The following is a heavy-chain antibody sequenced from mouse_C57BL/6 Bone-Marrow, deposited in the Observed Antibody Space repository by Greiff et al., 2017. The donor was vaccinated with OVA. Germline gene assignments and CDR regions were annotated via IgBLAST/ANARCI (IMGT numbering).Heavy chain of an antibody. CDR3: TSYYGSSPFDY. D-gene: IGHD1-1*01. CDR2: ISSGGDYI. CDR1: GFTFSSYA. Sequence: EVQGVESGEGLVKPGGSLKLSCAASGFTFSSYAMSWVRQTPEKRLEWVAYISSGGDYIYYADTVKGRFTISRDNARNTLYLQMSSLKSEDTAMYYCTSYYGSSPFDYWGQGTTLTVSS. V-gene: IGHV5-9-1*02. J-gene: IGHJ2*01.